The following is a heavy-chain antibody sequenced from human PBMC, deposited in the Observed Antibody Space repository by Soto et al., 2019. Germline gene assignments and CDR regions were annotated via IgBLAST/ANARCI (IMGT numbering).Heavy chain of an antibody. CDR3: ATSRSLDY. CDR2: IKQDGSEK. CDR1: GFTFSSYW. Sequence: EVQLVESGGGLVQPGGSLRLSCAASGFTFSSYWMTWVRQAPGKGLEWVANIKQDGSEKYYVGSVKGRFTISRDKAKNSLYLQMTSLRAEDTAVYYCATSRSLDYWGQGTLLSVSS. D-gene: IGHD2-2*01. J-gene: IGHJ4*02. V-gene: IGHV3-7*03.